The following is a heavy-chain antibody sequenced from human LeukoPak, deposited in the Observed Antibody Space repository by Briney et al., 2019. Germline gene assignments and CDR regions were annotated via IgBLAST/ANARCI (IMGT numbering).Heavy chain of an antibody. J-gene: IGHJ3*02. CDR2: ISTYNGNT. V-gene: IGHV1-18*04. CDR3: ASYTSSWYDAFDI. Sequence: ASVKVSCKGSGYNFDRYGVNWVRQAPGQGLEWVGWISTYNGNTFYAQKFQGRVTITRDTSASTAYMALSSLTSEDTAVYYCASYTSSWYDAFDIWGQGTMVTVSS. CDR1: GYNFDRYG. D-gene: IGHD6-13*01.